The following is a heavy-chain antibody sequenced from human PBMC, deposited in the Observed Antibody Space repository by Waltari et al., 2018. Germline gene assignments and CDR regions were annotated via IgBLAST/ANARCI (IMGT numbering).Heavy chain of an antibody. V-gene: IGHV4-30-4*08. Sequence: QVQLQESGPGLVKPSQTLSLTCTVSGVSISSGDDHWTWIRQPPGKGLAWIGYVYYSGSTYYNPSLKSRLTISVDTSKNQFYLHLNSVTAADTAVYYCARADYYYDKNWFDPWGQGTPVTVSS. CDR2: VYYSGST. J-gene: IGHJ5*02. CDR1: GVSISSGDDH. CDR3: ARADYYYDKNWFDP. D-gene: IGHD3-22*01.